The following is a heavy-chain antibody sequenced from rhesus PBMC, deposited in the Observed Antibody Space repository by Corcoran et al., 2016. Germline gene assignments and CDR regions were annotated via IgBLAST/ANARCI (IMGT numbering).Heavy chain of an antibody. V-gene: IGHV3-16*01. J-gene: IGHJ6*01. CDR2: IKNKGDGGAA. CDR1: GASISSNW. D-gene: IGHD1-38*01. CDR3: SRWNTAWGLDS. Sequence: VQLQESGPGLVKPSETLSLICTASGASISSNWWNWIRQPPGKGLEWVGFIKNKGDGGAAVYVDSIKGRFNKSRDDSRNTVFLQMDSLKTDDTAVYYCSRWNTAWGLDSWGQGVVVTVSS.